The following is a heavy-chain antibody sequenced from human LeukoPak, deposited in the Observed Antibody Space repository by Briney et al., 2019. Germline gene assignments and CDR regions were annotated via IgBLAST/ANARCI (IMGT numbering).Heavy chain of an antibody. D-gene: IGHD1-26*01. CDR2: IKQDGGES. J-gene: IGHJ4*02. CDR1: GFTFSSYW. CDR3: ARDYYENIAHSHMLPF. Sequence: GGSLRLSCAASGFTFSSYWMNWARQAPGKGLEWVANIKQDGGESYYVDSVKGRFTISRENAKNSLYLQMSNLRAEDTAVYYCARDYYENIAHSHMLPFWGQGTLVTVSS. V-gene: IGHV3-7*03.